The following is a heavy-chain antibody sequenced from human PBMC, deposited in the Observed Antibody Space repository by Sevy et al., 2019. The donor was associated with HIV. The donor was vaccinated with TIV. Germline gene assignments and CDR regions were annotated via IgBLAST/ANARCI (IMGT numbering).Heavy chain of an antibody. CDR2: ISDGGGTT. J-gene: IGHJ3*02. CDR3: AKRVAGALAALDI. D-gene: IGHD3-10*01. CDR1: GFTFRNYV. Sequence: GGSLRLSCAASGFTFRNYVMNWVRQPPGKVLEWVSVISDGGGTTYYADSVKGRFTISRDDSKSTLYLQMNSLRVEDTAVYFCAKRVAGALAALDIWGQGTMVTVSS. V-gene: IGHV3-23*01.